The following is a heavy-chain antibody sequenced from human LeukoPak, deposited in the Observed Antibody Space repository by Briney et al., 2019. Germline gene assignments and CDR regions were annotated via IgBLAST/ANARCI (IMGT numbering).Heavy chain of an antibody. CDR3: APGGCSSTSCYYYGMDV. CDR1: GGSFSGYY. CDR2: INHSGST. D-gene: IGHD2-2*01. J-gene: IGHJ6*02. Sequence: SETLSLTSAVYGGSFSGYYWSWIRQPPGKGLEWIGEINHSGSTNYNPSLKSRVTISVDTSKNQFSLKLSSVTAADTAVYYCAPGGCSSTSCYYYGMDVWGQGTTVTVSS. V-gene: IGHV4-34*01.